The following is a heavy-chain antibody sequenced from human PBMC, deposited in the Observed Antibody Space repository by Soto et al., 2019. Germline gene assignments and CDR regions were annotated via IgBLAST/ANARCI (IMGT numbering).Heavy chain of an antibody. V-gene: IGHV3-30*03. CDR2: ISYDGSNK. CDR1: GFTFSSYG. D-gene: IGHD6-13*01. J-gene: IGHJ4*02. Sequence: QVQLVESGGGVVQPGRSLRLSCVASGFTFSSYGMHWVRQAPGKGLEWVAVISYDGSNKYYADSVKGRFTISRDNSKNTLYLQMNSLRAEDTAVYYCAAEAPYSSSWLVGYWGQGTLVTVSS. CDR3: AAEAPYSSSWLVGY.